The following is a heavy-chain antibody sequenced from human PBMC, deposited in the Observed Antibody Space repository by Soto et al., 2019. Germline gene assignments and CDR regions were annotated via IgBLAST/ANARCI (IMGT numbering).Heavy chain of an antibody. CDR3: VRDQDSRGYSVFNL. Sequence: PGGLLRLSCEASGFSFSSFFMHWVRKGPGKGLEWVSRISNDGTGTTYADSVQGRFTVSRDNSKTTVYLQMNRLRPEDTAVYFCVRDQDSRGYSVFNLWGQGTQVTVSS. D-gene: IGHD3-22*01. J-gene: IGHJ5*02. CDR1: GFSFSSFF. V-gene: IGHV3-74*01. CDR2: ISNDGTGT.